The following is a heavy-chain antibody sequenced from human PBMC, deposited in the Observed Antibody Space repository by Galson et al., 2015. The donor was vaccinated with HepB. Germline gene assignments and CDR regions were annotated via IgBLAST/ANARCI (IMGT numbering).Heavy chain of an antibody. D-gene: IGHD3-10*01. CDR1: GGTFSSYA. J-gene: IGHJ5*02. Sequence: SVKVSCKASGGTFSSYAISWVRQAPGQGLEWMGGIIPIFGIANYAQKFQGRVTITADESTSTAYMELSSLRSEDTAVYYCAREEYYYGSGSYFVTMVRGVIYSWFDPWGQGTLVTVSS. CDR3: AREEYYYGSGSYFVTMVRGVIYSWFDP. V-gene: IGHV1-69*13. CDR2: IIPIFGIA.